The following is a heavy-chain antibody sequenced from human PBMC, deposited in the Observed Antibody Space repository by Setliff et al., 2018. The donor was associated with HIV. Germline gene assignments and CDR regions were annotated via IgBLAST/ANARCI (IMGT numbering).Heavy chain of an antibody. CDR2: IYYSGST. V-gene: IGHV4-59*01. J-gene: IGHJ6*03. CDR1: GGSISGYY. CDR3: ARGDGTKYYYYYMDV. Sequence: PSETLSLTCSVSGGSISGYYWNWVRQPPGKGLEWMGYIYYSGSTDYNPALKRRVTISLDTSKNQFSLKLSSVTAADTAVYYCARGDGTKYYYYYMDVWGKGTTVTVSS. D-gene: IGHD1-7*01.